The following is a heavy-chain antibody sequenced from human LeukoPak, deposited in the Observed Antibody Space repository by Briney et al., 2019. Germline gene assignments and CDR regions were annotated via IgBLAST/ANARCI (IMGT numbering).Heavy chain of an antibody. Sequence: HPGGSLRLSCAASGFSFSSYVLSWVRQAPGKELEWVSTIVGIGSSPYYAESMKGRFTISRDNSKNTLYLQMNSLRVEDTAVYYCATMGGLDDILTAYYLSGYFHHWGQGTLVTVSS. J-gene: IGHJ1*01. D-gene: IGHD3-9*01. V-gene: IGHV3-23*01. CDR3: ATMGGLDDILTAYYLSGYFHH. CDR1: GFSFSSYV. CDR2: IVGIGSSP.